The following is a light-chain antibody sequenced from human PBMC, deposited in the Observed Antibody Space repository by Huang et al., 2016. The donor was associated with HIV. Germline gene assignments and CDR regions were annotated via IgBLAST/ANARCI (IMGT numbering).Light chain of an antibody. Sequence: QLTQSPSSLSASIGDRVTIACRASHDINTYLAWYQQKPGRDPKLLSYDASTLQTGVPSRFRGCGSGTAFSLTITSLQPDDFAVYYCQQLSAYPLSFGPGTTVD. V-gene: IGKV1-9*01. CDR2: DAS. J-gene: IGKJ3*01. CDR1: HDINTY. CDR3: QQLSAYPLS.